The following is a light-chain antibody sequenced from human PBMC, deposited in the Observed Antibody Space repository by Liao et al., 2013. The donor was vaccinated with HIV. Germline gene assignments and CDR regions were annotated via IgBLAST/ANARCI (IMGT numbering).Light chain of an antibody. V-gene: IGLV3-21*04. CDR2: YDR. J-gene: IGLJ2*01. CDR3: QVWDSSGQDVV. Sequence: GSVAPGETAIITCAGSDVGGKSVHWYQQKPGQAPVLVIYYDRHRPSGIPERFSGSNSGDTATLTISRVEAGDEADFYCQVWDSSGQDVVFGGGTKLIV. CDR1: DVGGKS.